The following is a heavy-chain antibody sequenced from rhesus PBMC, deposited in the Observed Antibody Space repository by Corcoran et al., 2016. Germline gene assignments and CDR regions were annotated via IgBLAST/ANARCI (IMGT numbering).Heavy chain of an antibody. D-gene: IGHD4-17*01. CDR1: GYSIISGYG. CDR2: ISYSGSS. Sequence: QVQLQESGPGLVKPSETLSLTCAVSGYSIISGYGWRWLRHPPGKGLEWIGYISYSGSSYYTPSFKSRVTISIDTSKNQFSLKLSSVTAADTAVYYCARGLTTEYYFDYWGQGVLVTVSS. J-gene: IGHJ4*01. V-gene: IGHV4-127*01. CDR3: ARGLTTEYYFDY.